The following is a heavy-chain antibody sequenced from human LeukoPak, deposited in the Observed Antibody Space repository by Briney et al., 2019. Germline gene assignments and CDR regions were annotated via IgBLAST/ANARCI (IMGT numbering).Heavy chain of an antibody. CDR2: IYYSGST. J-gene: IGHJ3*02. Sequence: SETLSLTCTVSGGSISSGGYYWSWIRQHPGKGLEWIGYIYYSGSTYYNPSLKSRVPISVDTSKNQFSLKLSSVTAADTAVYYCARDSPDAFDIWGQGTMVTVSS. CDR1: GGSISSGGYY. CDR3: ARDSPDAFDI. V-gene: IGHV4-31*03.